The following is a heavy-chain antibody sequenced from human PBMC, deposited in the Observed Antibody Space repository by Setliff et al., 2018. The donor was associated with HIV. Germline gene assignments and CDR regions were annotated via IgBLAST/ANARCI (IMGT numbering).Heavy chain of an antibody. CDR2: ISYGGIT. J-gene: IGHJ4*02. D-gene: IGHD3-22*01. CDR1: GGSISSSHDF. V-gene: IGHV4-39*07. Sequence: SETLSLTCTVSGGSISSSHDFWNWIRQPPGKGLEWIGAISYGGITYYNPSLTSRVTISVDTSKNQFSLKVTSVTAADTAVYYCARVPGRDYYDTSGDLDYWGLGTLVTVSS. CDR3: ARVPGRDYYDTSGDLDY.